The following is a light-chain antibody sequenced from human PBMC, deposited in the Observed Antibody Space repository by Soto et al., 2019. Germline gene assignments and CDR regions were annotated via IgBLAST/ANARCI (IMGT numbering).Light chain of an antibody. CDR3: QLYDRVPPYT. V-gene: IGKV1-33*01. CDR1: QDIDNY. CDR2: DAS. J-gene: IGKJ2*01. Sequence: DIQMTQSPSSLSASVGDRITITCQASQDIDNYLNWYQQRPGQAPKLLIYDASYLETGVPSRFSGRGSGTDFSFTISSLKPEDIATYYWQLYDRVPPYTFGQGTRLDLK.